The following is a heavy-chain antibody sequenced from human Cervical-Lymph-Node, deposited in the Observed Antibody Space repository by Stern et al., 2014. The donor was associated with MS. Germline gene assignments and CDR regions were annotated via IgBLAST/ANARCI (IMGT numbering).Heavy chain of an antibody. CDR1: GYTFTSYA. CDR3: ARVQPQGYSSDYNWFDP. J-gene: IGHJ5*02. D-gene: IGHD6-19*01. Sequence: QVPLVQSGSELKKPGASVKVSCKASGYTFTSYAMNWVRQAPGQGLEWMGWINTNTGNPTYAQGFTGRFVFSLDTSVSTAYLQISSLKAEDTAVYYCARVQPQGYSSDYNWFDPWGQGTLVTVSS. V-gene: IGHV7-4-1*02. CDR2: INTNTGNP.